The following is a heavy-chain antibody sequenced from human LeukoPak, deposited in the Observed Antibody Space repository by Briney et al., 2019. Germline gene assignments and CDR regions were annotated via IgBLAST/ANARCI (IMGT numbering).Heavy chain of an antibody. CDR2: IFPSGGEI. CDR1: GFTFSTFA. CDR3: ATYRQVLLPFES. J-gene: IGHJ4*02. V-gene: IGHV3-23*01. Sequence: GGSLRLSCAASGFTFSTFAMIWVRQPPGKGLEWVSSIFPSGGEIHYADSVRGRFTISRDNSKSTLTLQMNSLRAEDTAIYYCATYRQVLLPFESWGQGTLVTVSS. D-gene: IGHD2-8*02.